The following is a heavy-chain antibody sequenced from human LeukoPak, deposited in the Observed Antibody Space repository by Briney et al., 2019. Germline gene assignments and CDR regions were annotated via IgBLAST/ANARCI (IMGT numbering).Heavy chain of an antibody. CDR3: ARALIVVVPAAIDY. CDR1: GYTFTSYG. J-gene: IGHJ4*02. Sequence: ASVKVSCKASGYTFTSYGISWVRQAPGQGLERMGWISAYNGNTNYAQKLQGRVTMTTDTSTSTAYMELRSLRSDDTAVYYCARALIVVVPAAIDYWGQGTLVTVSS. D-gene: IGHD2-2*02. V-gene: IGHV1-18*01. CDR2: ISAYNGNT.